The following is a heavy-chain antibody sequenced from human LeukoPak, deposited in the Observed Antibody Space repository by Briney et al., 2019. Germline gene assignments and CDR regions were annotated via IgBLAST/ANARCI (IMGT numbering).Heavy chain of an antibody. D-gene: IGHD2-2*02. CDR3: ARGPYCSSTTCNRGTFDI. CDR2: ISAYNGNT. J-gene: IGHJ3*02. V-gene: IGHV1-18*01. CDR1: GYTFTNYA. Sequence: ASVKVSCKASGYTFTNYAISWVRQAPGQGLEWMGWISAYNGNTNYAQYFQGRVTMTTDTSTSTAYMELRSLRSDDTAVYYCARGPYCSSTTCNRGTFDIWGQGTLVTVSS.